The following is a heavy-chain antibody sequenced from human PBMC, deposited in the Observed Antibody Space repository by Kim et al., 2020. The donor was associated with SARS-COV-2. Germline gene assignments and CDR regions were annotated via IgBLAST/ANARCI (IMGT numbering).Heavy chain of an antibody. CDR1: GFTFSSYG. Sequence: GGSLRLSCAASGFTFSSYGMHWVRQAPGKGLEWVAVIWYDGSNKYYADSVKGRFTISRDNSKNTLYLQMNSLRAEDTAVYYCARDIAEKTGTTTYYYYYYGMDVWGQGTTVTVSS. V-gene: IGHV3-33*01. CDR2: IWYDGSNK. D-gene: IGHD1-1*01. CDR3: ARDIAEKTGTTTYYYYYYGMDV. J-gene: IGHJ6*02.